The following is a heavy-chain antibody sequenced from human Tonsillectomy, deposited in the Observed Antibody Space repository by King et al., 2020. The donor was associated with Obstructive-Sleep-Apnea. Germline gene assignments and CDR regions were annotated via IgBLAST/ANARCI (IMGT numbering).Heavy chain of an antibody. CDR1: GFSLSNARMG. J-gene: IGHJ4*02. V-gene: IGHV2-26*01. CDR2: IFSNDEK. Sequence: TLKESGPVLVKPTETLTLTCTVSGFSLSNARMGGSWIRHPPGKALEGLAHIFSNDEKSYSTSLKSRLTISKDTSKCQVFFTMTNMDPVEPATYYCARIWGTEAYYYDSSGYYYPRYFDYWGQGTLVTVSS. D-gene: IGHD3-22*01. CDR3: ARIWGTEAYYYDSSGYYYPRYFDY.